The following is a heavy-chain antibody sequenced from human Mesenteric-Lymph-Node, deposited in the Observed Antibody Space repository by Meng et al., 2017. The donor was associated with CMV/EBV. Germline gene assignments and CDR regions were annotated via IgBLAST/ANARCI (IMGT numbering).Heavy chain of an antibody. CDR1: GYTFTSYG. Sequence: SVKVSCKASGYTFTSYGISWVRQAPGQGLEWMGGIIPILGIANYAQKFQGRVTITADKSTSTAYMELSSLRSEDTAVYYCAREGGAGTAMVYWGQGTLVTVSS. J-gene: IGHJ4*02. D-gene: IGHD5-18*01. CDR2: IIPILGIA. CDR3: AREGGAGTAMVY. V-gene: IGHV1-69*10.